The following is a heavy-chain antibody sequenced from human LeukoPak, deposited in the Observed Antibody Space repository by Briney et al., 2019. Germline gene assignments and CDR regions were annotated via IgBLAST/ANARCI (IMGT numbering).Heavy chain of an antibody. V-gene: IGHV1-18*04. CDR2: ISAYNGNT. CDR1: GYTFTSYD. Sequence: ASVKVSCKASGYTFTSYDIRWVRQAPGQGLEWMGWISAYNGNTNYAQKLQGRVTMTTDTSTSTAYMELSRLRSDDTAVYYCARGDYYVRSGDAFDIWGQGAMVTVSS. J-gene: IGHJ3*02. CDR3: ARGDYYVRSGDAFDI. D-gene: IGHD3-22*01.